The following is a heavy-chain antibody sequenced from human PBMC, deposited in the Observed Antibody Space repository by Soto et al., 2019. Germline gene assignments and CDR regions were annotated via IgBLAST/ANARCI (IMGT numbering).Heavy chain of an antibody. D-gene: IGHD6-19*01. CDR1: GFTVSTNF. CDR2: IYSGGDT. V-gene: IGHV3-66*01. CDR3: ATGSGWYSPDY. Sequence: GGSLRLSCGASGFTVSTNFMSWVRQAPGKGLEWVSVIYSGGDTYYADSVKGRFTISRDNAKNTLYLEMSSLRAEDTAVYYCATGSGWYSPDYWGQGTLVTVSS. J-gene: IGHJ4*02.